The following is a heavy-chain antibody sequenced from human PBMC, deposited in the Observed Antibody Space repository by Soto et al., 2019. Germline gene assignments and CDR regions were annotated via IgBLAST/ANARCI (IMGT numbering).Heavy chain of an antibody. CDR3: ARANSVSGRSWFDP. CDR1: GGSASSADHY. Sequence: SETLSLTCTVSGGSASSADHYWSWIRQHPGKGLEWIGYIYYTGSTYYNPSLKSRVSISVDTSKNQFSLNLSSLTAADTAMYYCARANSVSGRSWFDPWGQGTLVTVSS. J-gene: IGHJ5*02. CDR2: IYYTGST. D-gene: IGHD1-26*01. V-gene: IGHV4-31*03.